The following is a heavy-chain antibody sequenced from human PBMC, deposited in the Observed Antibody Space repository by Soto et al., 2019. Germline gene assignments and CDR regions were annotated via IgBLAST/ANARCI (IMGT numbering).Heavy chain of an antibody. Sequence: GASVKVSCKVSGYTLTELSMHWVRQAPGKGLEWMGGFDPEDGETIYAQKFQGRVTMTEDTSTDTAYMELSSLRSEDTAVYYCATLLLWFGESHLRKSYGMDVRGQRTTVTVS. CDR1: GYTLTELS. D-gene: IGHD3-10*01. CDR3: ATLLLWFGESHLRKSYGMDV. V-gene: IGHV1-24*01. J-gene: IGHJ6*02. CDR2: FDPEDGET.